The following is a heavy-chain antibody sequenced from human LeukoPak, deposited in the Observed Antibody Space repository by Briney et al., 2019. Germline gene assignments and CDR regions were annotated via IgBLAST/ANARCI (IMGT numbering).Heavy chain of an antibody. J-gene: IGHJ3*02. CDR3: ARGVGGRVGGACES. CDR2: IYYSGST. D-gene: IGHD1-26*01. V-gene: IGHV4-39*07. Sequence: SETLSLTCTVSGGSISSSSYYWGWIRQPPGKGLEWIGSIYYSGSTYYNPSLKSRVTISVDTSKNQFSLKLSSVTAADTAVYYCARGVGGRVGGACESWGEVIMVTVSS. CDR1: GGSISSSSYY.